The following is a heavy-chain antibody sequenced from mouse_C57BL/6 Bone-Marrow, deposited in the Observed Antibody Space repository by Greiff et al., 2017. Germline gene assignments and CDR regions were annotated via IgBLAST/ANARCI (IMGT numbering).Heavy chain of an antibody. CDR3: AKHDYSNYENWYFDV. J-gene: IGHJ1*03. CDR2: IWGCGSA. D-gene: IGHD2-5*01. CDR1: GFSLTSYG. Sequence: VKLMESGPGLVAPSQSLSITCTVSGFSLTSYGVDWVRQPPGKGLEWLGVIWGCGSANYNSALMSRLSISKDNSKSQVFLKMNSLQPDDTAMYYCAKHDYSNYENWYFDVWGTGTTVTVSS. V-gene: IGHV2-9*01.